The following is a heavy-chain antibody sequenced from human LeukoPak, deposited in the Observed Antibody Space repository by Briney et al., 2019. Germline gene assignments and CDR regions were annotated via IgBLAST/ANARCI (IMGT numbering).Heavy chain of an antibody. CDR3: ATEVRVGATRGSAFDI. D-gene: IGHD1-26*01. J-gene: IGHJ3*02. V-gene: IGHV1-24*01. Sequence: ASVKVSCKVSGYTLTELSMHWVRQAPGKGLEWMGGFDPEDGETIYAQKFQGRVTMTEDTSTDTAYMELSSLRSEDTAVYYCATEVRVGATRGSAFDIWGQGTMVTVSS. CDR2: FDPEDGET. CDR1: GYTLTELS.